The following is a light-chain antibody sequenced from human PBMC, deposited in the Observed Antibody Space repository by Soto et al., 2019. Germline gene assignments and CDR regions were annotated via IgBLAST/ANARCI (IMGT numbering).Light chain of an antibody. J-gene: IGKJ5*01. CDR2: DAS. Sequence: DIQMTQSPSSLSASVGDRITITCRASQSISSFLNWYQQKPGKAPKLLIYDASSLQSGVPSRFSGSGSGTDFTLTISSLQPEDFATYYCHQSHSSPPIPFCQGTRLEIK. CDR1: QSISSF. CDR3: HQSHSSPPIP. V-gene: IGKV1-39*01.